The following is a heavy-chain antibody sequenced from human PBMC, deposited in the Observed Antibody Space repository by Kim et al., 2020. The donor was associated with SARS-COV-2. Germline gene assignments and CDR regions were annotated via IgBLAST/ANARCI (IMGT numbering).Heavy chain of an antibody. J-gene: IGHJ4*02. CDR1: SGSFSVYY. V-gene: IGHV4-34*01. CDR2: INQYGDI. D-gene: IGHD3-3*01. Sequence: SETLSLTCALKSGSFSVYYWTWIRQSPGSGLAWIGKINQYGDINYNPSLQNRVTISLDTSKNHFSLQLTSVTAADTAVYYCARRQTVRALEYWGQGTRVTVSS. CDR3: ARRQTVRALEY.